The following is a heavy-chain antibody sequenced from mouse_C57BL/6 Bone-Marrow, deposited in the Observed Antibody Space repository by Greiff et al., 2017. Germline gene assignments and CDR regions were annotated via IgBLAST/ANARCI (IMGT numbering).Heavy chain of an antibody. CDR1: GYTFTDYA. D-gene: IGHD1-1*01. J-gene: IGHJ4*01. CDR3: ARLTTTVVVPYAMDY. Sequence: QIQLQQSGPELVRPGVSVKISCKGSGYTFTDYAMHWVKQSHAKSLEWIGVISTYYGDASYNQKFKGKATMTVEKYSSTAYMELARLTSEDSAVYYFARLTTTVVVPYAMDYGGQGTSVTVSS. CDR2: ISTYYGDA. V-gene: IGHV1-67*01.